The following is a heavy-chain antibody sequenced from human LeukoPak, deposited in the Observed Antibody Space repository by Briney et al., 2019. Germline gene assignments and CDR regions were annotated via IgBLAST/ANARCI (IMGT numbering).Heavy chain of an antibody. D-gene: IGHD4-23*01. CDR2: IYSSGST. CDR1: GGSINSYY. V-gene: IGHV4-4*07. J-gene: IGHJ4*02. Sequence: PETLSLTCTVSGGSINSYYWSWIRQPAGKGLEWIGRIYSSGSTNYNPSLKSRVSMSVDTSKNQFSLKLTSVTAADTAVYYCARGGKATVVTMWGQGILVTVSS. CDR3: ARGGKATVVTM.